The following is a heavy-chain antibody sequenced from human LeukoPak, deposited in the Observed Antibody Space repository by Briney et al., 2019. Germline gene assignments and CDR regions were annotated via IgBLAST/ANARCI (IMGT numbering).Heavy chain of an antibody. D-gene: IGHD2-21*01. J-gene: IGHJ6*03. CDR3: AKDQHSTSMNYMDV. CDR2: ISGGGAVT. CDR1: GFTFSNYA. V-gene: IGHV3-23*01. Sequence: GGSLRLSCAASGFTFSNYAMNWVRQAPGKGLEWVSDISGGGAVTYYGDSVKGRVTISRDNSKNTLYLQMTSLRAEDTAVYFCAKDQHSTSMNYMDVWGDGTTVTVSS.